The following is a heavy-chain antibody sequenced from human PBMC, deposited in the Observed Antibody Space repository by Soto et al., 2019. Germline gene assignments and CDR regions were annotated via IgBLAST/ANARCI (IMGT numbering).Heavy chain of an antibody. J-gene: IGHJ4*02. D-gene: IGHD3-9*01. Sequence: QPGGSLRLSCAASGFTFSGSSMHWVRQASGKGLEWIGHIRSKANSYATAYAASVKGRFTISRDDSKNTAYLQMNSLKSEDTAVYYCTRVTETGFPFDYWGQGTLVTVSS. CDR3: TRVTETGFPFDY. CDR1: GFTFSGSS. CDR2: IRSKANSYAT. V-gene: IGHV3-73*01.